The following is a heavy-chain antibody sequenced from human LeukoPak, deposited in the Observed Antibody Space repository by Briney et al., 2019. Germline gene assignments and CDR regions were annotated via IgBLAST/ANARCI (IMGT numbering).Heavy chain of an antibody. CDR2: ISGSGGST. V-gene: IGHV3-23*01. Sequence: GGSLRLSCAASGFTFSSYAMSWVRQAPGKGLEWVSAISGSGGSTYYADSVKGRFTISRDNSKNTLYLQMNSLRAEDTAVYYCAKDGVLRYFDWSQGYFDLWGRGTLVTVSS. CDR3: AKDGVLRYFDWSQGYFDL. CDR1: GFTFSSYA. D-gene: IGHD3-9*01. J-gene: IGHJ2*01.